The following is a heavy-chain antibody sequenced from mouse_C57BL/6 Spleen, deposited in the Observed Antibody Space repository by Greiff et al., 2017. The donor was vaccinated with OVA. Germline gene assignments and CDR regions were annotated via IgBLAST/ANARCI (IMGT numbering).Heavy chain of an antibody. CDR2: IRSKSNNYAT. CDR1: GFSFNTYA. D-gene: IGHD3-2*02. J-gene: IGHJ4*01. Sequence: EVKLMESGGGLVQPKGSLKLSCAASGFSFNTYAMNWVRQAPGKGLEWVARIRSKSNNYATYYADSVKDRFTISRDDSESMLYLQMNNLKTEDTAMYYCVTAQATWDYYAMDYWGQGTSVTVSS. V-gene: IGHV10-1*01. CDR3: VTAQATWDYYAMDY.